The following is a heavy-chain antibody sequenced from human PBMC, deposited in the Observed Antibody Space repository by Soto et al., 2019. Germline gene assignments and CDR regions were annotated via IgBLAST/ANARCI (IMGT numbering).Heavy chain of an antibody. CDR3: ASGCRNGGCYGDY. CDR1: GFTFSSYW. CDR2: IKSDGSST. Sequence: EVQLVESGGGSVQPGGSLRLSCAASGFTFSSYWMHWVRQAPGKGLVWVSCIKSDGSSTNYADSVKGRFTISRDNAKNTLYLQMNSLRAEDTAVYYCASGCRNGGCYGDYWGQGTLVTVSS. V-gene: IGHV3-74*01. D-gene: IGHD2-8*01. J-gene: IGHJ4*02.